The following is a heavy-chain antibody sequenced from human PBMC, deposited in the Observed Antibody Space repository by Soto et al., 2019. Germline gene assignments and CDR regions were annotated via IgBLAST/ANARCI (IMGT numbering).Heavy chain of an antibody. Sequence: QVELVESGGGVVQPGTSLRLSCSASGFTFSNFAMHWVRQAPGKGLEWVSIITYDGSRKHYIDSVKGRFTTSRDNSKNKIYLQMKSMRAKDTDVYYYAKEKHPDKGTYNYDADYWGQGTLVTVSS. V-gene: IGHV3-30*18. CDR3: AKEKHPDKGTYNYDADY. J-gene: IGHJ4*02. CDR1: GFTFSNFA. D-gene: IGHD3-3*01. CDR2: ITYDGSRK.